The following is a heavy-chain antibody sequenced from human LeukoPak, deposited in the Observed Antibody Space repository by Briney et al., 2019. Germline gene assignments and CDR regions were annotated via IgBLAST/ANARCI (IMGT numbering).Heavy chain of an antibody. V-gene: IGHV3-48*03. J-gene: IGHJ6*02. Sequence: PRGSLRLSCAASGFIFSSYEMNWVRQAPGKGLEWVSYISSSGSTIYYADSVKGRFTISRDNAKNSLYLQMNSLRAEDTAVCYCAFIAAAYYGMDVWGQGTTVTVSS. CDR1: GFIFSSYE. CDR3: AFIAAAYYGMDV. D-gene: IGHD6-13*01. CDR2: ISSSGSTI.